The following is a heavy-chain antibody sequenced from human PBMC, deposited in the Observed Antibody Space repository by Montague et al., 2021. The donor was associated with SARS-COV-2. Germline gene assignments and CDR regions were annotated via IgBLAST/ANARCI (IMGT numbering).Heavy chain of an antibody. CDR2: IKPDGSAG. Sequence: SLRLSCAASGFTFSSNWMSWVRQAPGKGLEWVANIKPDGSAGYYVDSVKGRFTISRDNAKNSLYLQTNSLRAEDTAVYYCAKGSVWGQGTTVTVSS. V-gene: IGHV3-7*01. J-gene: IGHJ6*02. CDR3: AKGSV. CDR1: GFTFSSNW.